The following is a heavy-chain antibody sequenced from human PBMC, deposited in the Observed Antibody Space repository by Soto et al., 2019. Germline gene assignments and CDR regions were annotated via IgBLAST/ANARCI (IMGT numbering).Heavy chain of an antibody. CDR3: ATDLGGFPDY. CDR2: ISAHNGNT. CDR1: GYTFTSYG. J-gene: IGHJ4*02. Sequence: QVQLVQSGAEVKKPGASVKVSCKASGYTFTSYGISWVRQAPGQGLEWMGWISAHNGNTKHEPKLQGRVTMTTDTSTSTAYMELRSLRSDDTAVYYCATDLGGFPDYWGQGTLVTVSS. D-gene: IGHD5-12*01. V-gene: IGHV1-18*01.